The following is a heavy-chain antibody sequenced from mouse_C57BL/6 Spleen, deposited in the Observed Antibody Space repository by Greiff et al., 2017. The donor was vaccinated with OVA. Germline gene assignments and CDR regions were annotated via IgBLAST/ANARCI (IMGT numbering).Heavy chain of an antibody. D-gene: IGHD1-1*01. CDR2: INPGTGGT. J-gene: IGHJ1*03. Sequence: EVQLQQSGPELVKPGASVKISCKASGYSFTGYYMNWVKQSPEKSLEWIGEINPGTGGTTYNQKFKAKATLTVDKSSSTAYMQLKSLTSEDSAVYYCARDGSSYGDFDVWGTGTTVTVSS. CDR1: GYSFTGYY. V-gene: IGHV1-42*01. CDR3: ARDGSSYGDFDV.